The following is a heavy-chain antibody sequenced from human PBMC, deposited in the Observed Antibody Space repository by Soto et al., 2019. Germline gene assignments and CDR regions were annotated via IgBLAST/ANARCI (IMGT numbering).Heavy chain of an antibody. J-gene: IGHJ3*02. CDR3: TRDYLPSYYDTSGPVCAFDI. CDR1: GFTFGDYA. D-gene: IGHD3-22*01. V-gene: IGHV3-49*03. Sequence: QPGGSLRLSCTASGFTFGDYAVSWFRQAPGKGLEWVGFIRSKAYGGTTEYAASVKGRFTISRDDSKSVAYLHVNSLKTEDTAVYFCTRDYLPSYYDTSGPVCAFDIWGQGTMVTVSS. CDR2: IRSKAYGGTT.